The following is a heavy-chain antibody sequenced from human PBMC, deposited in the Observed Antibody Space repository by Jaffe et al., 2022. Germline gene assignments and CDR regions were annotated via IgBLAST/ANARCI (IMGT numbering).Heavy chain of an antibody. V-gene: IGHV4-59*01. CDR2: MYYSGST. Sequence: QVQVQESGPGLVKPSETLSLTCTVSGGSISSYYWSWIRQPPGKGLEWIGYMYYSGSTNYNPSLKSRFTISVDTSKNQFSLKLSSVTVADTAVYYCAREHSSSRGAFDIWGQGTTVTVSS. J-gene: IGHJ3*02. CDR1: GGSISSYY. D-gene: IGHD6-13*01. CDR3: AREHSSSRGAFDI.